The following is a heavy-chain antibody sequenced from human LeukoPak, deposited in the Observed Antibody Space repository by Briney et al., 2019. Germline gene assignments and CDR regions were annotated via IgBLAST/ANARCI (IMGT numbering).Heavy chain of an antibody. J-gene: IGHJ3*02. D-gene: IGHD1-14*01. CDR1: GFNFSGPW. CDR2: MNPDGSVK. Sequence: GGALKLSSAASGFNFSGPWVSWVRQAPGKGLEWVADMNPDGSVKFYVDSVKGRFTISRDNAKNSLYLLMDSLRAEDTAVYYCARDPNHGALGIWGQGTLVTVSS. CDR3: ARDPNHGALGI. V-gene: IGHV3-7*01.